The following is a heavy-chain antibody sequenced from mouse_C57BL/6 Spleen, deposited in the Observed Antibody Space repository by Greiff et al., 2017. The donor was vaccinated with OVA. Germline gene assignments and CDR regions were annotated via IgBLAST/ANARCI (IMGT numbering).Heavy chain of an antibody. CDR1: GYTFTSYW. V-gene: IGHV1-59*01. CDR2: IDPSDSYT. Sequence: QVQLQQPGAELVRPGTSVKLSCKASGYTFTSYWMHWVKQRPGQGLEWIGVIDPSDSYTNYNQKFKGKATLTVDTSSSTAYMQLSSLTSEDSAVYYCARNEGLRRSFDYWGQGTTLTVSS. J-gene: IGHJ2*01. D-gene: IGHD2-4*01. CDR3: ARNEGLRRSFDY.